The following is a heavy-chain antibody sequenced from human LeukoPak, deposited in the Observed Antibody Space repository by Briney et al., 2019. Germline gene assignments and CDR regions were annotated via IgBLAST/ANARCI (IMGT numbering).Heavy chain of an antibody. CDR2: IYHSGSA. Sequence: SETLSLTCTVSGDSISSGGYYWSWIRQPPGRGLEWIGYIYHSGSAYYNPSLKSRVTISIDRSKNQFSLKLSSVTAADTAVYYCARQRGYSVYDVVDCWGQGTLVTVSS. CDR3: ARQRGYSVYDVVDC. J-gene: IGHJ4*02. V-gene: IGHV4-30-2*01. CDR1: GDSISSGGYY. D-gene: IGHD5/OR15-5a*01.